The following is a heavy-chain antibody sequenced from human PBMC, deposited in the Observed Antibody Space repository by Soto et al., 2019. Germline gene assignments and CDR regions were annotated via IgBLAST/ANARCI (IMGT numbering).Heavy chain of an antibody. Sequence: GESLKISCKGSGYSFTSYWIGWVRQMPGNGLEWMGIIYPGDSDTRYSPSFQGQVTISADKSISAAYLQWSSLKASDTAMYYCARIIAARPWVQWVDRFCQGSVVTV. V-gene: IGHV5-51*01. J-gene: IGHJ5*02. D-gene: IGHD6-6*01. CDR1: GYSFTSYW. CDR2: IYPGDSDT. CDR3: ARIIAARPWVQWVDR.